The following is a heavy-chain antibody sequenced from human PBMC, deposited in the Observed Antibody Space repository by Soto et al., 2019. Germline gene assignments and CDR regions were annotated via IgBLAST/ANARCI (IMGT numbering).Heavy chain of an antibody. Sequence: EVQLVESGGGLVQPGGSLRLSCAASGFTFSSYSMNWVRQAPGKGLEWVSYISSSSSAIYYADSVKGRFTISRDNAKNSLYLHMNSLRAEDTAVYYCASEGGKYNWFDPWGQGTLVTVSS. V-gene: IGHV3-48*01. CDR1: GFTFSSYS. J-gene: IGHJ5*02. CDR3: ASEGGKYNWFDP. CDR2: ISSSSSAI. D-gene: IGHD3-16*01.